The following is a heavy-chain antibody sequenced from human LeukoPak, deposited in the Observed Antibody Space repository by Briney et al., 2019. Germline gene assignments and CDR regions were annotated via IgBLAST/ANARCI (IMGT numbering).Heavy chain of an antibody. V-gene: IGHV3-48*03. CDR2: ISSSGSTI. CDR1: GFTFSSYE. Sequence: GGSLRLSCAASGFTFSSYEMNWVRQAPGKGLEWVSYISSSGSTIYYADSVKGRFTISRDNVKNSLYLQMSSLRAEDTAVYYCARDEGFGELFFDYWGQGTLVTVSS. J-gene: IGHJ4*02. D-gene: IGHD3-10*01. CDR3: ARDEGFGELFFDY.